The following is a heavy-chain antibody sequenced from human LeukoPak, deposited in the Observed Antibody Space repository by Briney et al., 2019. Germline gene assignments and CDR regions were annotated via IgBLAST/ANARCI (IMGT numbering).Heavy chain of an antibody. V-gene: IGHV1-69*05. CDR1: GGTFSSYA. Sequence: SVKVSCKASGGTFSSYAISWVRQAPGQGLEWMGGIIPIFGTANYAQKFQGRVTITTDESTSTAYMELSSLRSEDTAVYYCARGPEVEWLYSLNDYYYYMDVWGKGTTVTVSS. CDR3: ARGPEVEWLYSLNDYYYYMDV. D-gene: IGHD3-3*01. CDR2: IIPIFGTA. J-gene: IGHJ6*03.